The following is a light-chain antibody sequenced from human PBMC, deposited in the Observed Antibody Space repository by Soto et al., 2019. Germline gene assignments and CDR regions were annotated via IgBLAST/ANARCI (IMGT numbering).Light chain of an antibody. CDR2: DAS. J-gene: IGKJ2*01. V-gene: IGKV1-5*01. CDR1: QSINSW. Sequence: DIQMTQSPSTLSASVGDRVTITCRASQSINSWLAWYQQKPGKAPKLLIYDASSLESGVPVRFSGSGSGTEFPLTISSLQPDDFAVYYCEQRSNWHPGYTFGQGTKLEIK. CDR3: EQRSNWHPGYT.